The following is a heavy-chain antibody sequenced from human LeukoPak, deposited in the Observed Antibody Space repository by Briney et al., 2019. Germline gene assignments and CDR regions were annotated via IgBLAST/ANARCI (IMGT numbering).Heavy chain of an antibody. J-gene: IGHJ1*01. CDR3: AGTQRGYTYGYLHFQH. CDR2: IYYSGST. Sequence: XXYXXSWIRQPPGKGLEWIGYIYYSGSTNYNPSLKSRVTISVDTSKNQFSLKLSSVTAADTAVYYCAGTQRGYTYGYLHFQHWGQGTLVTVSS. CDR1: XXYX. D-gene: IGHD5-18*01. V-gene: IGHV4-59*08.